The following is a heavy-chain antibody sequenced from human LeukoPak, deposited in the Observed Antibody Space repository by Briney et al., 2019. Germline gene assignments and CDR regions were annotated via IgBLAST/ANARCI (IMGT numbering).Heavy chain of an antibody. CDR2: VYPRNSDT. J-gene: IGHJ4*02. V-gene: IGHV5-51*01. D-gene: IGHD6-19*01. Sequence: GESLKISCEASGYTFTNSWIGWVRQMPGKGLEYMGIVYPRNSDTRYSPSFQGQVTISADKSINTAYLQWSSLRASDTAMYYCARHVGEEVISGWYHTLFDYWGQGTLVTVSS. CDR3: ARHVGEEVISGWYHTLFDY. CDR1: GYTFTNSW.